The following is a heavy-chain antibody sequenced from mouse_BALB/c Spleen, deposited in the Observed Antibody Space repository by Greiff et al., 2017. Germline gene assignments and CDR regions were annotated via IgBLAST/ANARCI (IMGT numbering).Heavy chain of an antibody. CDR1: GFSLTSYG. Sequence: QVQLKESGPSLVQPSQSLSITCTVSGFSLTSYGVHWVRQSPGKGLEWLGVIWRGGSTDYNAAFMSRLSITKDNSKSQVFFKMNSLQADDTAIYYCAKNTWGYDGYFDYWGQGTTLTVSS. D-gene: IGHD2-14*01. J-gene: IGHJ2*01. CDR2: IWRGGST. CDR3: AKNTWGYDGYFDY. V-gene: IGHV2-5-1*01.